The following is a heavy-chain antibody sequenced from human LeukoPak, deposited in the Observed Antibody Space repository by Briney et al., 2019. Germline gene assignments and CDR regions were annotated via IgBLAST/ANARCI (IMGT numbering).Heavy chain of an antibody. V-gene: IGHV4-31*03. CDR1: GGSISSGGYY. CDR3: ARDRSNLWGYGMDG. D-gene: IGHD3-16*01. Sequence: SQTLSLTCTVSGGSISSGGYYWSWIRQHPGKGLEWIGYIYYSGSTYYNPSLKSRVTISVDTSKNQFSLKLSSVTAADTAVYYCARDRSNLWGYGMDGWGQGTTVTVSS. J-gene: IGHJ6*02. CDR2: IYYSGST.